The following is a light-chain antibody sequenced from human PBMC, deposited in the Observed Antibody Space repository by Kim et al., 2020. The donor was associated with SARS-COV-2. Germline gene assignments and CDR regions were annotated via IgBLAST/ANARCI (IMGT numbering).Light chain of an antibody. CDR3: SSFTYTSTPT. CDR1: SSDVGGYDY. CDR2: DVY. V-gene: IGLV2-14*03. Sequence: GQSITISFTGTSSDVGGYDYVSWYQQHPGKAPKLMIYDVYNRPSGVSTRFSGSKSGNTASLTISGLQPEDEADYYCSSFTYTSTPTFGPGTKVTVL. J-gene: IGLJ1*01.